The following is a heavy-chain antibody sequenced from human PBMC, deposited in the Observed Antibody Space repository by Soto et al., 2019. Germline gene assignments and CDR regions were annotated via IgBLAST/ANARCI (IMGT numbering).Heavy chain of an antibody. Sequence: GESLKISCTGSGYSFTTYWIAWVRQLPGKGLELMGIIYPGDSHTQYSPPFQGQVTISADKSISSAYLQWSSLKASDTAMYYCASFGDNNYQYKYNWFDPWSQGTLVSVSS. CDR2: IYPGDSHT. J-gene: IGHJ5*02. CDR1: GYSFTTYW. V-gene: IGHV5-51*01. D-gene: IGHD4-4*01. CDR3: ASFGDNNYQYKYNWFDP.